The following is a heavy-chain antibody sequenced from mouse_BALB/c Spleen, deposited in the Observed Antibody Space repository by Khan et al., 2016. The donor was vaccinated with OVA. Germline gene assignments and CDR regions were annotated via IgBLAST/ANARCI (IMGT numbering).Heavy chain of an antibody. D-gene: IGHD1-2*01. Sequence: QVQLKQSGPGLVAPSQSLSITCTVSGFSLTSYGVHWVRQPPGKGLEWLVVIWAGGSTNNNSALMSRLSISKGNSSSQVFLKMNSLQTDDTALYYCAIGGRIHYCGYRTIDYWGQGTSVTVSS. CDR2: IWAGGST. J-gene: IGHJ4*01. CDR3: AIGGRIHYCGYRTIDY. CDR1: GFSLTSYG. V-gene: IGHV2-9*02.